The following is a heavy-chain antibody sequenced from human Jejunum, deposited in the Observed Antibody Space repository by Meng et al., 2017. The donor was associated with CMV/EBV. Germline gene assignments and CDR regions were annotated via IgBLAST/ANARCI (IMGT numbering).Heavy chain of an antibody. V-gene: IGHV3-9*01. J-gene: IGHJ4*02. CDR3: AKTLSPYDFWSGADY. CDR1: FTFDDYA. Sequence: FTFDDYAMHGVPQAPGKGLEWVSGISWNGDNIDYADSVRGRFTISRDNAKNSLYLQMNSLKAEDTAFYYCAKTLSPYDFWSGADYWGQGTLVTVSS. D-gene: IGHD3-3*01. CDR2: ISWNGDNI.